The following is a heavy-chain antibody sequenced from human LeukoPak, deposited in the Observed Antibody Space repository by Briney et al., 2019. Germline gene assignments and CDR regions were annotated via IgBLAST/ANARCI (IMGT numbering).Heavy chain of an antibody. V-gene: IGHV3-20*04. J-gene: IGHJ3*02. CDR2: INWNGGST. Sequence: GGSLRLSCAASEFTVSNNYMSWVRQAPGKGLEWVSGINWNGGSTGYADSVKGRFTISRDNARNSLYLQMNSLRAEDTALYYCARIAMAGIGDGFDIWGQGTMVTVSS. CDR1: EFTVSNNY. D-gene: IGHD6-19*01. CDR3: ARIAMAGIGDGFDI.